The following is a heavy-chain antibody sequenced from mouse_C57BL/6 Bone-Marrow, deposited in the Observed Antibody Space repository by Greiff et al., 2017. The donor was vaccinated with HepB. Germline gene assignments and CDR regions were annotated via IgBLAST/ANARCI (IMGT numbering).Heavy chain of an antibody. D-gene: IGHD4-1*01. CDR2: IRSKSNNYAT. V-gene: IGHV10-1*01. CDR3: VRNWEAY. Sequence: EAGGGLVQPKGSLKLSCAASGFSFNTYAMNWVRQAPGKGLEWVARIRSKSNNYATYYADSVKDRFTISRDDSESMLYLQMNNLKTEDTAMYYCVRNWEAYWGQGTLVTVSA. J-gene: IGHJ3*01. CDR1: GFSFNTYA.